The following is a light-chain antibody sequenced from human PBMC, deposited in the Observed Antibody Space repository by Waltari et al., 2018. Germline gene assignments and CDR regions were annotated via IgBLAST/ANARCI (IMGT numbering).Light chain of an antibody. V-gene: IGLV2-23*01. CDR3: CSYAGSSTYV. CDR1: SSDVGTYHL. Sequence: QSALTQPASVSGSPGQSITISCTGTSSDVGTYHLVSWYQQHPGKAPKLIIYEGSKRPSGVSHRFSGSKSGNTASLTISGLQAEDEADYYCCSYAGSSTYVFGTGTKVTVL. J-gene: IGLJ1*01. CDR2: EGS.